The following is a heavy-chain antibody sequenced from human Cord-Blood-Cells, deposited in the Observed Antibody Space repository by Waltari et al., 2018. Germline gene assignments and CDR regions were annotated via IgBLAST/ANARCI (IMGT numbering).Heavy chain of an antibody. J-gene: IGHJ4*02. CDR1: GYSISSGYY. CDR2: IYHSGST. V-gene: IGHV4-38-2*01. CDR3: ARGMTANFDY. D-gene: IGHD6-25*01. Sequence: QVQLQESGPGLVKPSETLSLTCAVSGYSISSGYYWDWIRQPPGKGLEWIGSIYHSGSTYYNPSLKSRVTISVDTSKNQFSLKLSSVTAADTAVYYCARGMTANFDYWGQGTLVTVSS.